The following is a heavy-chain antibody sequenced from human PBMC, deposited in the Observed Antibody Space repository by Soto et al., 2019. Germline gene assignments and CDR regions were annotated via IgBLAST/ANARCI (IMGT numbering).Heavy chain of an antibody. CDR2: ISSSGTYT. Sequence: QVQLVESGGALVKPGGSLRLSCAASGFPFSDYYMTWIRQAPGKGLDWVSYISSSGTYTHFADSVKGRFTISRDNAKNSLYLQMNSLRPEDTAVYYCVRDISPNNFASGSYTFWGQGILVTVSS. CDR3: VRDISPNNFASGSYTF. D-gene: IGHD3-10*01. J-gene: IGHJ4*02. V-gene: IGHV3-11*06. CDR1: GFPFSDYY.